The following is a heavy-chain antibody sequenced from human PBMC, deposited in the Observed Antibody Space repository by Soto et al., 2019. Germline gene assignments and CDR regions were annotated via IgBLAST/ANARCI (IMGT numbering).Heavy chain of an antibody. V-gene: IGHV4-59*01. D-gene: IGHD3-9*01. CDR1: GGSISSYY. CDR2: IYYSGST. J-gene: IGHJ5*02. Sequence: SETLSLTCTVSGGSISSYYWSWIRQPPGKGLEWIGYIYYSGSTNYNPSLKSRVTISVDTSKNQFSLKLSSVTAADTAVYYCARGPADYDILTGPVVWWFDPWGQGTLVTVSS. CDR3: ARGPADYDILTGPVVWWFDP.